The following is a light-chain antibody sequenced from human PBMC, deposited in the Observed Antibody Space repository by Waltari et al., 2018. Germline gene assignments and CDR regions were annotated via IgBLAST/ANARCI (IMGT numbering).Light chain of an antibody. V-gene: IGKV4-1*01. Sequence: EIVMTQSPDSLAVSLGERATINCKSSQSGLDSSNNKKYLAWYQQKPGQPPKLLLYCASSRESEVPDRFSGSGAVTDFSLTISSLQAEDVAVYYCHQYYNTDPITFGQGTRLEIK. CDR2: CAS. CDR1: QSGLDSSNNKKY. J-gene: IGKJ5*01. CDR3: HQYYNTDPIT.